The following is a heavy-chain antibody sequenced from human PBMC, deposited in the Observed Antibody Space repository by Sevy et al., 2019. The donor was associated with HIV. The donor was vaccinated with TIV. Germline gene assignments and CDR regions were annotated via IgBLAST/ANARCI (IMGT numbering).Heavy chain of an antibody. D-gene: IGHD3-22*01. J-gene: IGHJ4*02. CDR1: GFTFSSYS. V-gene: IGHV3-21*01. Sequence: GGSLRLSCAASGFTFSSYSMHWVRQAPGKGLEWVSSINSISTYIYYADSVKGRFTISRDNAKNSLYLQMKSLRAEDTAVYYCARGPDYYDSSGYYYQWGQGTLVTVSS. CDR3: ARGPDYYDSSGYYYQ. CDR2: INSISTYI.